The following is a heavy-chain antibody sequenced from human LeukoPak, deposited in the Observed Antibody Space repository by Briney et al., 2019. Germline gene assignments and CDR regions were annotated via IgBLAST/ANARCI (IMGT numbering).Heavy chain of an antibody. CDR3: ARDVDTNY. V-gene: IGHV3-7*03. CDR1: GFTFGTFW. D-gene: IGHD5-18*01. Sequence: GGSLRLSCTASGFTFGTFWMTWVRQAPGKGLEWVANIKEDGSEKYYVDSVKGRFTISRDNAMKSLSLQMNSLRAEDTAVYYCARDVDTNYWGQGTLVTVSS. CDR2: IKEDGSEK. J-gene: IGHJ4*02.